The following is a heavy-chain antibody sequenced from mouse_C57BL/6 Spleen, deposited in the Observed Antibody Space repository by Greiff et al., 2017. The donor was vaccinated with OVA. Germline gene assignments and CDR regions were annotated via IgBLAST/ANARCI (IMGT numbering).Heavy chain of an antibody. CDR1: GYSITSGYY. D-gene: IGHD1-1*01. CDR3: ARGPFYAWFAY. V-gene: IGHV3-6*01. Sequence: VQLKQSGPGLVKPSQSLSLTCSVTGYSITSGYYWNWIRQFPGNKLEWMGYISYDGSNNYNPSLKNRISITRDTSKNQFFLKLNSVTTEDTATYYCARGPFYAWFAYWGQGTLVTVSA. CDR2: ISYDGSN. J-gene: IGHJ3*01.